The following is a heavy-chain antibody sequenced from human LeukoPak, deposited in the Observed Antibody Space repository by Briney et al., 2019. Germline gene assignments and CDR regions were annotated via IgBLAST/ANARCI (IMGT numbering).Heavy chain of an antibody. CDR1: GFTFSSYG. Sequence: RTGGSLRLSCAASGFTFSSYGMHWVRQAPGKGLEWVAFIRYDGSNKYYADSVKGRFTISRDNSKNTLYLQMNSLRAEDTAVYYCAKDRKDYGSGSSLDYWGQGTLVTVSS. CDR2: IRYDGSNK. V-gene: IGHV3-30*02. D-gene: IGHD3-10*01. J-gene: IGHJ4*02. CDR3: AKDRKDYGSGSSLDY.